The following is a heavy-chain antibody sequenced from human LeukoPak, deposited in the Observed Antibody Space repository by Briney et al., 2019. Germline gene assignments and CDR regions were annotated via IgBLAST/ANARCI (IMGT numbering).Heavy chain of an antibody. CDR2: ISNSGSAI. V-gene: IGHV3-11*01. CDR1: GFTFSDYY. J-gene: IGHJ3*02. Sequence: GGSLRLSCAASGFTFSDYYMNWIRQAPGKGLEWVSYISNSGSAIYYADSVKDRFTVSRDNAKNSLSLQMNSLRAEDTAVYYCARETNWGSNDAFDIWGQGTMVTVSS. D-gene: IGHD7-27*01. CDR3: ARETNWGSNDAFDI.